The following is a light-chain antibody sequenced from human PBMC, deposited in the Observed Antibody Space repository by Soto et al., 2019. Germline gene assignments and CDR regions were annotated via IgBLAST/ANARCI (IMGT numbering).Light chain of an antibody. CDR2: GAS. V-gene: IGKV3-15*01. J-gene: IGKJ4*01. CDR3: QQYYDYPPLI. CDR1: RTINRK. Sequence: EIVMTQSPATLSVSPGERATLSCRASRTINRKLTWYQQKPGQAPRLLISGASTRATGIPARFSGSESGTEFTLTISSLQSEDFAVYYCQQYYDYPPLIFGGGTKVEIK.